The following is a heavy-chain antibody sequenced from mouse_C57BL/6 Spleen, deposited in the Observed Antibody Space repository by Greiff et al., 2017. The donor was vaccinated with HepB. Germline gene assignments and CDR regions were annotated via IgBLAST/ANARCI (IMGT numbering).Heavy chain of an antibody. CDR3: ARDGTTVVAPYFDY. CDR2: ISDGGSYT. Sequence: EVQLVESGGGLVKPGGSLKLSCAASGFTFSSYAMSWVRQTPEKRLEWVATISDGGSYTYYPDNVKGRFTISRDNAKNNLYLQMSHLKSEDTAMYYCARDGTTVVAPYFDYWGQGTTLTVSS. D-gene: IGHD1-1*01. CDR1: GFTFSSYA. J-gene: IGHJ2*01. V-gene: IGHV5-4*01.